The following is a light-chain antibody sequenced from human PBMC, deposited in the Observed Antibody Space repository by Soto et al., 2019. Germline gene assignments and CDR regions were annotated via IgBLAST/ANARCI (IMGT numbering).Light chain of an antibody. Sequence: IVLTQSPGTLSLSPGERATLFCRASQSVSNSDLAWYQQKPGQAPRLLIYGASSRATGIPDRFSGSGSGTDFTLTINRLEPDDFAVYYCQQYGSSPWTFGQGTKVEIK. CDR1: QSVSNSD. CDR2: GAS. CDR3: QQYGSSPWT. V-gene: IGKV3-20*01. J-gene: IGKJ1*01.